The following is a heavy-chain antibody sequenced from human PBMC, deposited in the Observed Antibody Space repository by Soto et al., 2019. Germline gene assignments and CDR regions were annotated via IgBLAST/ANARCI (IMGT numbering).Heavy chain of an antibody. CDR3: ARVMATVTTGGMDV. Sequence: ASVKVSCKASGYTFTSYDINWVRQATGQGLEWMGWMNPNSGNTGYAQKFQGRVTMTRNTSISTAYMELSSLRSEDTAVYYCARVMATVTTGGMDVWGQGTTVTVS. CDR2: MNPNSGNT. V-gene: IGHV1-8*01. CDR1: GYTFTSYD. J-gene: IGHJ6*02. D-gene: IGHD4-17*01.